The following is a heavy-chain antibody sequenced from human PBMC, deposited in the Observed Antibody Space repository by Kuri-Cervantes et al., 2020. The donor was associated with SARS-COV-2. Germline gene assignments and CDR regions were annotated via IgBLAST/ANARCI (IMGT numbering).Heavy chain of an antibody. J-gene: IGHJ5*02. V-gene: IGHV3-7*01. CDR2: IKQDGSEK. CDR3: ARVVRGVSVHWFDP. CDR1: GFTFSSYW. D-gene: IGHD3-10*01. Sequence: GGSLRLSCAASGFTFSSYWMSWVRQAPGKGLEWVANIKQDGSEKYYVDSVKGRFTISRDNTKNSLYLQMNSLRAEDTVVYYCARVVRGVSVHWFDPWGQGTLVTVSS.